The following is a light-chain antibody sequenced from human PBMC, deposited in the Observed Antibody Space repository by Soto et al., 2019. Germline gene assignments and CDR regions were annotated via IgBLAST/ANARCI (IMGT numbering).Light chain of an antibody. Sequence: DIQLTQSPSFLSASVGDRVTITCRASQGISSYLAWYQQEPGKAPKLLIYAASTLQSGVPSRFSGSGSGTKFTLTISSLQPEDFATYYCQQLNSYPSITFGQGTRLEIK. CDR1: QGISSY. J-gene: IGKJ5*01. CDR3: QQLNSYPSIT. CDR2: AAS. V-gene: IGKV1-9*01.